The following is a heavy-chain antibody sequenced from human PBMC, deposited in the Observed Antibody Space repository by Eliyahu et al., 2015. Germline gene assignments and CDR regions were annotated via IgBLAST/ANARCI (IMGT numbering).Heavy chain of an antibody. V-gene: IGHV3-30*01. CDR2: ISYDGSNK. CDR3: AREGLIGGFDY. J-gene: IGHJ4*02. Sequence: QVQLVESGGGVVQPGXSLGLXCXAXGFPFSSYAMHWVRQAPGKGLEWVAVISYDGSNKYYADSVKGRFTISRDNSKNTLYLQMNSLRAEDTAVYYCAREGLIGGFDYWGQGTLVTVSS. D-gene: IGHD3-22*01. CDR1: GFPFSSYA.